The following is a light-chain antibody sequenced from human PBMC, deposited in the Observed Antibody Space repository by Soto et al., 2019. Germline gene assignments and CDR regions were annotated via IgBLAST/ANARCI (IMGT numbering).Light chain of an antibody. CDR2: KAS. CDR3: QQYNSYPLT. J-gene: IGKJ4*01. CDR1: QSISSW. V-gene: IGKV1-5*03. Sequence: DIQMTQSPSTLSASVGDRVTITCRASQSISSWLAWYQQRPGEAPQLLIYKASSLESGVPSRFSGSGSGTDFTLTISSLQPDDFATYYCQQYNSYPLTFGGGTKVDIK.